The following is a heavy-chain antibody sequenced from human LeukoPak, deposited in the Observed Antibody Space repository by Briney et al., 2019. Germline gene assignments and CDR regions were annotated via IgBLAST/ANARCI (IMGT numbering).Heavy chain of an antibody. D-gene: IGHD1-26*01. CDR3: ARSRKLVGARVNYFDY. Sequence: PSETLSLTCAVYGGSFSGYYWSWIRQPPGKGLEWIGEFNHSGSTNYNPSLKSRVTISVDTSKNQFSLKLSSVTAADTAVYYCARSRKLVGARVNYFDYWGQGTLVTVSS. V-gene: IGHV4-34*01. J-gene: IGHJ4*02. CDR1: GGSFSGYY. CDR2: FNHSGST.